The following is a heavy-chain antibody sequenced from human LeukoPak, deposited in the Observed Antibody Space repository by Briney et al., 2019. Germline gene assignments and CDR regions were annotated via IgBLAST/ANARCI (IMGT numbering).Heavy chain of an antibody. J-gene: IGHJ5*01. Sequence: SETLSLTCTVSGGSISRYSWSWIRQPAGKGLEWIGRMHTSGSTNYNPSLKSRVIMSVDTSKNQFSLKLSSVTAADTAVYYCARESQYSWNDFGWFDSWGQGTQVTVSS. CDR1: GGSISRYS. CDR2: MHTSGST. CDR3: ARESQYSWNDFGWFDS. D-gene: IGHD1-1*01. V-gene: IGHV4-4*07.